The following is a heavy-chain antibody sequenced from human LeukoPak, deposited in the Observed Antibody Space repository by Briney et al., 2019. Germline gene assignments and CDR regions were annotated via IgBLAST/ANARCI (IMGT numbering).Heavy chain of an antibody. Sequence: GASVKVSCKASGYTFTSYGISWVRQAPRQGLEWMGWISAYNGNTNYAQKLQGRVTMTRDMSTSTVYMELSSLRSEDTAVYYCARALPHRRLMDTTMEQHWFDPWGQGTLVTVSS. J-gene: IGHJ5*02. CDR1: GYTFTSYG. V-gene: IGHV1-18*01. CDR2: ISAYNGNT. D-gene: IGHD5-18*01. CDR3: ARALPHRRLMDTTMEQHWFDP.